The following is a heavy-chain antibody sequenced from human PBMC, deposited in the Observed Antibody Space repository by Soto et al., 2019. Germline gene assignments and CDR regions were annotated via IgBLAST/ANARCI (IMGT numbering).Heavy chain of an antibody. J-gene: IGHJ6*02. CDR1: GGTFSSYA. Sequence: GASVKVSCNASGGTFSSYAISWVRPAPGQGLEWMGGIIPILGTANYAQKFQGRVTITADESTSTAYMELSSLRSEDTAVYYCARVPGSYRYYYYGMDVGGQGTTVTVSS. CDR2: IIPILGTA. V-gene: IGHV1-69*13. D-gene: IGHD5-18*01. CDR3: ARVPGSYRYYYYGMDV.